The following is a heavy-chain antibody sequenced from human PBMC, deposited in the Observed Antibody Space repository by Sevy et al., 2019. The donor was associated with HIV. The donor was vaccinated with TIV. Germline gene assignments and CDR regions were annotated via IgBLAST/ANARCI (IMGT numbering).Heavy chain of an antibody. V-gene: IGHV3-23*01. D-gene: IGHD2-15*01. J-gene: IGHJ6*03. CDR2: ISGSGASA. CDR1: GFTFSSYA. Sequence: GGSLRLSCAASGFTFSSYAMNWVRQAPGKGLEWVSVISGSGASAYFADSVRGCLTISRDNSKNTLHLQMNSLRAEDTAVYYCARSGRAYYYIDVWGKGTAVTVSS. CDR3: ARSGRAYYYIDV.